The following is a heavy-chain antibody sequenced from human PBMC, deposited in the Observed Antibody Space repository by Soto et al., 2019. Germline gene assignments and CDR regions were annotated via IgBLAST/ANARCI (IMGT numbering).Heavy chain of an antibody. CDR1: GGSFSGYY. Sequence: PSETLSLTCAVYGGSFSGYYWSWIRQPPGKGLEWIGEINHSGSTNYNPSLKSRVTISVDTSKNQFSLKLSSVTAADTAVYYCARGYYDFWSAIGSYFDYWGQGTLVTVSS. J-gene: IGHJ4*02. V-gene: IGHV4-34*01. CDR2: INHSGST. CDR3: ARGYYDFWSAIGSYFDY. D-gene: IGHD3-3*01.